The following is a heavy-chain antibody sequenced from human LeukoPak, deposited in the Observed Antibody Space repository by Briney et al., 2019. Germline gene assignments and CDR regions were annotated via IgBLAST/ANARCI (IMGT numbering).Heavy chain of an antibody. D-gene: IGHD5-12*01. CDR2: ISAYNGNT. V-gene: IGHV1-18*01. CDR1: GYTFTSYG. CDR3: ARSRYSGYPIFDY. J-gene: IGHJ4*02. Sequence: ASVKVSCKASGYTFTSYGISWVRQAPGQGLEWMGWISAYNGNTNYAQKLQSRVTMTTDTSASTAYMELGSLRSEDTAVYYCARSRYSGYPIFDYWGQGTLVTVSS.